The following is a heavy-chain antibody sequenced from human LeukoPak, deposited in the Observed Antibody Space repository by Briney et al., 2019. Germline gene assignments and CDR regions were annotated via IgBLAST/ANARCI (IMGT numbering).Heavy chain of an antibody. CDR2: LFYTGNT. Sequence: SETLSLTCTVSGGPIRNNYWSWIRQSPEKGLEWIAYLFYTGNTKYNPSLESRATISVDMSKNQIFLNLTSVTAADTALYYCAREDAFDIWGPGTMVTVSA. J-gene: IGHJ3*02. CDR3: AREDAFDI. CDR1: GGPIRNNY. V-gene: IGHV4-59*01.